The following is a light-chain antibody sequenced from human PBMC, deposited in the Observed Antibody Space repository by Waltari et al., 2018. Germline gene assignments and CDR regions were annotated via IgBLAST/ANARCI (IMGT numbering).Light chain of an antibody. CDR1: QSVSSN. J-gene: IGKJ1*01. CDR2: GAA. V-gene: IGKV3-15*01. CDR3: QQYNNWPPWT. Sequence: DIVMTQSPATLSVSPGERATPSCRASQSVSSNLAWYQQKPAQPPRLLIYGAATRATGIPARFSGSGSGTEFTLTISSMQSEDFAVYYCQQYNNWPPWTFGQGTKVEIK.